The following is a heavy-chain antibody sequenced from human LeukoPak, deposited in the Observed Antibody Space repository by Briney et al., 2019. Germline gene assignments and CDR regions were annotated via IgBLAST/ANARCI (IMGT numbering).Heavy chain of an antibody. D-gene: IGHD1-26*01. J-gene: IGHJ4*02. CDR3: AKGGGSYSLNPAAPDYFDY. V-gene: IGHV3-30*18. CDR2: ISYDGSNK. Sequence: PGGSLRLSCAASGFTFSSYGMHWVRQAPGKGLEWVAVISYDGSNKYYADSVKGRFTISRDNSKNTLYLQMNSLRAEDTAVYYCAKGGGSYSLNPAAPDYFDYWGQGSPVTVSS. CDR1: GFTFSSYG.